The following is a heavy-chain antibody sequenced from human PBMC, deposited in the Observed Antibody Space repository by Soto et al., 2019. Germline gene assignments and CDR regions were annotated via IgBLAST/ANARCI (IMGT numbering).Heavy chain of an antibody. J-gene: IGHJ6*02. D-gene: IGHD4-4*01. CDR3: ARSRDGYSFYFYYGMDG. CDR2: ISHDGSDI. Sequence: GGSLRLSCAASGFTFSIYSMHWVRQAPGKGLEWVAVISHDGSDIYYDDSVKGRFTISRDNSNSTLYLHMNSLRPEDTAVYYCARSRDGYSFYFYYGMDGWGQGTTVTVSS. CDR1: GFTFSIYS. V-gene: IGHV3-30-3*01.